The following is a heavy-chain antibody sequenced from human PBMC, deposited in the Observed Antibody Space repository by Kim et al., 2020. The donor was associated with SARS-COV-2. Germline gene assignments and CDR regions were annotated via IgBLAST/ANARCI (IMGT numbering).Heavy chain of an antibody. CDR3: ARVQVSWTYYFDY. D-gene: IGHD5-12*01. V-gene: IGHV4-31*02. J-gene: IGHJ4*02. Sequence: YHPSLTSRVTISVDTSKNQFSLKLSSVTAADTAVYYCARVQVSWTYYFDYWGQGTLVTVSS.